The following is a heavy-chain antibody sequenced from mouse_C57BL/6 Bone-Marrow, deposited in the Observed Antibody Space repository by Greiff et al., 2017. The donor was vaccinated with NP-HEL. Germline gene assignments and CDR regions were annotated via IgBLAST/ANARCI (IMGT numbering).Heavy chain of an antibody. D-gene: IGHD3-2*02. J-gene: IGHJ2*01. V-gene: IGHV1-50*01. Sequence: QVQLQQPGAELVKPGASVKLSCKASGYTFTSYWMQWVKQRPGQGLEWIGEIDPSDSYTNYNQKFKGKATLTVDTSSSTAYMQLSSLTSEDSAVYYCSRWGEQLRLLYYFDYWGQGTTLTVSS. CDR1: GYTFTSYW. CDR3: SRWGEQLRLLYYFDY. CDR2: IDPSDSYT.